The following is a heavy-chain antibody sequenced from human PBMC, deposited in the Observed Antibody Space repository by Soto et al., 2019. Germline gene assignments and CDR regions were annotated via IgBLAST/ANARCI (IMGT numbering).Heavy chain of an antibody. CDR3: AYSSSWYGNYYYGMDV. D-gene: IGHD6-13*01. CDR2: IIPIFGTA. CDR1: GGTFSSYA. Sequence: QVQLVQSGAEVKKPGSSVKVSCKASGGTFSSYAISWVRQAPGQGLEWMGGIIPIFGTANYAQKFQGRVTITADESTGTAYMVLSSLRSEDTAVYYCAYSSSWYGNYYYGMDVWGQGTTVTVSS. J-gene: IGHJ6*02. V-gene: IGHV1-69*01.